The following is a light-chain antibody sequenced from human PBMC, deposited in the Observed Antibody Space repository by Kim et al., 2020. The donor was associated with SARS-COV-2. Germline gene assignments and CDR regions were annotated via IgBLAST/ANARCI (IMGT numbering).Light chain of an antibody. Sequence: SYELTQPLSVSVALGQTARITCGGNNIGSKNVHWYQQKPGQTPVLVIYRDSNRPSGIPERCSGSNLGNTATQTIIRAQAGDEADYYCQVWDSSTGVFGGGTRRTVL. V-gene: IGLV3-9*01. J-gene: IGLJ3*02. CDR1: NIGSKN. CDR2: RDS. CDR3: QVWDSSTGV.